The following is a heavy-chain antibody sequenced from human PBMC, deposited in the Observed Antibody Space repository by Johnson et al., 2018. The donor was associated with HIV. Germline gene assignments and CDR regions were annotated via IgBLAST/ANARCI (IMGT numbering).Heavy chain of an antibody. CDR1: GFTVSSNY. V-gene: IGHV3-66*01. CDR3: ARDPRGEAMALDSFDI. Sequence: MLLVESGGGLVQPGGSLRLSCAASGFTVSSNYMSWVRQAPGKGLEWVSVIYSGGSTYYADSVKGRFTISRDNSKNTLYLQMNSLRAEDTAVYYCARDPRGEAMALDSFDIWGQGTMVTVSS. J-gene: IGHJ3*02. D-gene: IGHD5-18*01. CDR2: IYSGGST.